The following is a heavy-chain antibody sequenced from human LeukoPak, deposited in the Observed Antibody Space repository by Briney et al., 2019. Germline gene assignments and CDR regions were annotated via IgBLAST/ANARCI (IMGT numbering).Heavy chain of an antibody. D-gene: IGHD5-12*01. CDR1: GGSITSTFW. V-gene: IGHV4-4*02. CDR3: ASTEGPHSLAGYDQYYYYGMDV. CDR2: IYYSGNI. J-gene: IGHJ6*02. Sequence: PSETLSLTCAVSGGSITSTFWWTWVRQPPGKGLEWIGDIYYSGNINYNPSLKSRVTISVDKSNNQFSLNLNSVTAADTAVYYCASTEGPHSLAGYDQYYYYGMDVWGQGTTVTVSS.